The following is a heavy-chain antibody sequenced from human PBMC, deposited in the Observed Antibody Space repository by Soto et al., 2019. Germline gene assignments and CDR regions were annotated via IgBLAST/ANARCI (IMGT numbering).Heavy chain of an antibody. V-gene: IGHV4-30-2*01. CDR3: VRDGTKTSRDWFDP. CDR1: GDSYSISTYS. D-gene: IGHD1-1*01. Sequence: TLSLTCRMSGDSYSISTYSWSWIRQPPGKALQLIGFIYLSAVTSYNQSLATRVSISLDRSKKQFSLKFRSVTAADTALYYCVRDGTKTSRDWFDPWGQGISVTVSS. CDR2: IYLSAVT. J-gene: IGHJ5*02.